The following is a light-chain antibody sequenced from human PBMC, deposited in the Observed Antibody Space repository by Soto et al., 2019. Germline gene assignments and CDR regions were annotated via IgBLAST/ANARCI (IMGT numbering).Light chain of an antibody. CDR3: QSYDSSLRGYV. V-gene: IGLV1-40*01. CDR2: ANG. Sequence: QSVLTQPPSLSGAPGQRVTVSCTGSISNIGARFDVHWYQQLPGTAPRLLIYANGNRPSGVPDRFSGSKSGTSASLAITGLQAGDEADYYCQSYDSSLRGYVFGTGTKVTVL. J-gene: IGLJ1*01. CDR1: ISNIGARFD.